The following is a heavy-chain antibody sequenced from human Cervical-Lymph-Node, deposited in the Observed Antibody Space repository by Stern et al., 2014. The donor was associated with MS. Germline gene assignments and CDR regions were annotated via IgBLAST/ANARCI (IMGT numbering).Heavy chain of an antibody. J-gene: IGHJ6*02. Sequence: ESGPTLVKPTQTLTLTCTFSGFSLNTSGVGVGWIRQPPGKALEWLADIYWDDDERYSPSLKSRLPITKDTSKNQVVLTLANTDAVDTATYYCTHATVTFDEAYGLDVWGQGTTVTVSS. CDR3: THATVTFDEAYGLDV. CDR1: GFSLNTSGVG. V-gene: IGHV2-5*02. CDR2: IYWDDDE. D-gene: IGHD4-17*01.